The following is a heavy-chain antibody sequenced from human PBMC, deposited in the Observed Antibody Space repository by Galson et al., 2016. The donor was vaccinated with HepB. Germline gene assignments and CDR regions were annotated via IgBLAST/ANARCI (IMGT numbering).Heavy chain of an antibody. CDR3: ARGVWGWSSNAGDYWSYMDV. V-gene: IGHV1-69*01. Sequence: CKASGGTFSSYVVSWVRQAPGQGLEWMGGIIPIFGTEKYAQKFQGRVTVTADESTSTAYMELSSLRSEDTAVYYCARGVWGWSSNAGDYWSYMDVWGKGTTVTVSS. J-gene: IGHJ6*03. D-gene: IGHD4-17*01. CDR1: GGTFSSYV. CDR2: IIPIFGTE.